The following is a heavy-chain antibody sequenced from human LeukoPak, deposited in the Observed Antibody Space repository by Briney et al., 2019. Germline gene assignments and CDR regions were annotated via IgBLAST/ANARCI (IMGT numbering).Heavy chain of an antibody. CDR3: ARLKASSPRY. D-gene: IGHD6-13*01. CDR1: GYTFTYYY. J-gene: IGHJ4*02. V-gene: IGHV1-2*02. CDR2: INPDSGGT. Sequence: GASVTVSCKASGYTFTYYYIHWLRQAPGKGLEWMGWINPDSGGTKYAQKFQGRVTMTRDTSIDTAYMELSRLKSDDTAVYYCARLKASSPRYWGQGTLVTVSS.